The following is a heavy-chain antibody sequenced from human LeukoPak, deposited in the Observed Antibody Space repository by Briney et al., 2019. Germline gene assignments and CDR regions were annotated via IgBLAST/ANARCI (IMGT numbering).Heavy chain of an antibody. CDR3: ARLAGYCSSTSCYNNWFDP. CDR1: GYSFTSYW. V-gene: IGHV5-51*01. J-gene: IGHJ5*02. D-gene: IGHD2-2*02. CDR2: IYPGDSDT. Sequence: GESLQISCKGSGYSFTSYWIGWVRQMPGKGLEWMGIIYPGDSDTRYSPSFQGQVTISADKSISTAYLQWSSLKASDTAMYYCARLAGYCSSTSCYNNWFDPWGQGTLVTVSS.